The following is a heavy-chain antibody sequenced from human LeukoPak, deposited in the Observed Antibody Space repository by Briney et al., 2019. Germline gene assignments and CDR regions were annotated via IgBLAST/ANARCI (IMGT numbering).Heavy chain of an antibody. CDR1: GFTFSNYN. D-gene: IGHD3-10*02. Sequence: GGSLRLSCAASGFTFSNYNMNWVRQAPGKGLEWVSPISTISTYISFADSVKGRFTISRDNAKNSLYLQMNSLRAEDTAVYYCAELGITMIGGVWGKGTTVTISS. CDR2: ISTISTYI. J-gene: IGHJ6*04. CDR3: AELGITMIGGV. V-gene: IGHV3-21*01.